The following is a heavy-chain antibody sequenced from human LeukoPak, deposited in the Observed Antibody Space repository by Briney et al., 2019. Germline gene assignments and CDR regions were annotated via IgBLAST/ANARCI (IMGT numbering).Heavy chain of an antibody. CDR3: ASHIRFLEWSYFDY. CDR1: GGTFSSYA. J-gene: IGHJ4*02. V-gene: IGHV1-69*04. Sequence: SVKVSCKASGGTFSSYAISWVRQAPGQGLEWMGRIIPIFGIANYAQKFQGRVTITADKSTSTAYMELSSLRFEDTAVYYCASHIRFLEWSYFDYWGQGTLVTVSS. CDR2: IIPIFGIA. D-gene: IGHD3-3*01.